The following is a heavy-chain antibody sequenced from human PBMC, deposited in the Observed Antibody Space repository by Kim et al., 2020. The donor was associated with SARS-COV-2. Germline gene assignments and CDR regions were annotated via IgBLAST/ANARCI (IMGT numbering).Heavy chain of an antibody. CDR2: INHSGST. CDR3: ARDQAGLEWLLRDWYFDL. CDR1: GGSFSGYY. Sequence: SETLSLTCAVYGGSFSGYYWSWIRQPPGKGLEWIGEINHSGSTNYNPSLKSRVTISVDTSKNQFSLKLSSVTAADTAVYYCARDQAGLEWLLRDWYFDLWGRGTLVTVSS. J-gene: IGHJ2*01. D-gene: IGHD3-3*01. V-gene: IGHV4-34*01.